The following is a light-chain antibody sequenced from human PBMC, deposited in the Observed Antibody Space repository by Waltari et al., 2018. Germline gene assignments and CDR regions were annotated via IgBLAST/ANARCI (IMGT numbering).Light chain of an antibody. CDR3: SSYAGSSTLYV. Sequence: QSALTQPASVSGSPGQSITISCTGTSSDVGSYNLLSWHQQHPGKAPKLMIYEGSKRPSGVSNRFSGSKSGNTASLTISGLQAEDEADYFCSSYAGSSTLYVFGTGTKVTVL. CDR1: SSDVGSYNL. V-gene: IGLV2-23*01. CDR2: EGS. J-gene: IGLJ1*01.